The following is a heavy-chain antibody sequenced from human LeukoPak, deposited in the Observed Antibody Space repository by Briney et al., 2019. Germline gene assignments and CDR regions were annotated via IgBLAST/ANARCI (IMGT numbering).Heavy chain of an antibody. J-gene: IGHJ1*01. CDR2: IFYSGST. D-gene: IGHD3-22*01. V-gene: IGHV4-39*01. Sequence: SETLSLTCTVSGGSISSSRYYWGWIRQPPGEGLEWIGSIFYSGSTYYNPSLKSRVTISVDTSKNQFSLKLSSVTAADTAVYYCASIVVVITPGYFQHWGQGTLATVSS. CDR3: ASIVVVITPGYFQH. CDR1: GGSISSSRYY.